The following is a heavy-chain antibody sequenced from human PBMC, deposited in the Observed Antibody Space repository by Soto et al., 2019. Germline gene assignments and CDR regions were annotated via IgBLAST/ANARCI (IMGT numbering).Heavy chain of an antibody. D-gene: IGHD2-21*02. CDR3: ARDLWGYCGTDCYPLDV. J-gene: IGHJ6*02. CDR1: GGSISGYY. V-gene: IGHV4-59*01. Sequence: QVQLQESGTGLVKPSETLSLTCTVSGGSISGYYWSWIRQPRGKGLEWIGYMYNTGSTVYNPSFKRRVPVSVDTSKSQFSLRLNSVTAADTAVYYCARDLWGYCGTDCYPLDVWGQGTTGTVSS. CDR2: MYNTGST.